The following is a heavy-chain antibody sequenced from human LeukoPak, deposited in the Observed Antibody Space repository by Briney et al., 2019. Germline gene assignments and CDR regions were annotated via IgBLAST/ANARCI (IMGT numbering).Heavy chain of an antibody. CDR3: ARDGGSSWINWFDP. CDR1: GGSISSYY. CDR2: IYYSGST. V-gene: IGHV4-59*01. Sequence: PSETLSLTCTVSGGSISSYYWSWIRQPPGKGLEWIGYIYYSGSTNYNPSLKSRVTISVDTSKNQFSLKLSSVTAADTAVYYCARDGGSSWINWFDPWGQGTLVTVFS. J-gene: IGHJ5*02. D-gene: IGHD6-13*01.